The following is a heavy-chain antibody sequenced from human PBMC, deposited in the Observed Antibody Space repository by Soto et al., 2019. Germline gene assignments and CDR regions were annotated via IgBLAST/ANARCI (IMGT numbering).Heavy chain of an antibody. CDR3: ARHAGMTTVTTPTNYYYMDV. J-gene: IGHJ6*03. Sequence: SETLSLTCTVSGGSISSSSYYWGWIRQPPGKGLEWIGSIYYSGSTYYNPSLKSRVTISVDTSKNQFSLKLSSVTAADTAVYYCARHAGMTTVTTPTNYYYMDVWGKGTTVTVSS. CDR1: GGSISSSSYY. V-gene: IGHV4-39*01. CDR2: IYYSGST. D-gene: IGHD4-4*01.